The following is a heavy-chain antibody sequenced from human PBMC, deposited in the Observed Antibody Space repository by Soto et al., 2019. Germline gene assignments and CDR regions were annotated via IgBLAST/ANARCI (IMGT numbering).Heavy chain of an antibody. CDR2: IYYSGST. D-gene: IGHD1-26*01. CDR3: ARHEWELPCGLDP. CDR1: GGSISSYY. V-gene: IGHV4-59*08. J-gene: IGHJ5*02. Sequence: QVQLQESGPGLVKPSETLSLTCTVSGGSISSYYWSWIRQPPGKGLEWIGYIYYSGSTNYNPSLKRRVTISVDTSKTQFSLKLTSVTAAATTVYYCARHEWELPCGLDPWGQGTLVTVSS.